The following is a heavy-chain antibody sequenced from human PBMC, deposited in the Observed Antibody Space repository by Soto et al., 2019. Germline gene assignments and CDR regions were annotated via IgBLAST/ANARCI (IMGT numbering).Heavy chain of an antibody. D-gene: IGHD3-22*01. CDR3: ARNHDSGGSSFDS. V-gene: IGHV5-51*01. Sequence: GESLKISCKGSGYSFTSYWIGWVRQMPGKGLEWMGIIYPGDSDTRYSPSLQGQVTISADKSTSTAYLQWSSLRASDTAMYYCARNHDSGGSSFDSWGQGTLVTVSS. CDR2: IYPGDSDT. CDR1: GYSFTSYW. J-gene: IGHJ4*02.